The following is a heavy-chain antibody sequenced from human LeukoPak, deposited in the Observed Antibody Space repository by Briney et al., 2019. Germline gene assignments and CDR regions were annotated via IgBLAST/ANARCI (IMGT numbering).Heavy chain of an antibody. CDR2: INHSGGT. Sequence: SSETLSLTCAVYGGSFTGYHWSWIPQPPGKGLEWIGEINHSGGTNYNPSLKSRLTISVDTSRNQFSLKVNSVTAADTAVYYCARGQVGATQLFDYWGQGTRVTVSS. J-gene: IGHJ4*02. CDR3: ARGQVGATQLFDY. V-gene: IGHV4-34*01. CDR1: GGSFTGYH. D-gene: IGHD1-26*01.